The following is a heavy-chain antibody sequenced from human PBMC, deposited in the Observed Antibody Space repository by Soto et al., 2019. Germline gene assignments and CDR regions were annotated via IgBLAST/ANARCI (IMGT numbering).Heavy chain of an antibody. Sequence: GGSLRLSCAASGFTFSNAWMNWVRQAPGKGLEWVGRIKSKTDGGTTDYAAPVKGRFTISRDDSKNTLYLQMNSLKTEDTAVYYCTTAVLRRITMVRGVTRIDYWGQGTLVTVSS. J-gene: IGHJ4*02. CDR1: GFTFSNAW. V-gene: IGHV3-15*07. CDR3: TTAVLRRITMVRGVTRIDY. CDR2: IKSKTDGGTT. D-gene: IGHD3-10*01.